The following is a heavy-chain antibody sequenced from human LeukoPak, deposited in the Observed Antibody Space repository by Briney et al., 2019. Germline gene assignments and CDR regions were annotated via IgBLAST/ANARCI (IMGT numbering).Heavy chain of an antibody. CDR1: GYTFTRNA. Sequence: GASVKVSCKASGYTFTRNAMNWVRQAPGQGLEWMGWINPNTGNPTYAQGFTGRLVFSLDTSVSTAYLQISSLKAEDTAVYYCARTYCDFWSGYFYFDYWGQGTLVTVSS. CDR3: ARTYCDFWSGYFYFDY. D-gene: IGHD3-3*01. CDR2: INPNTGNP. V-gene: IGHV7-4-1*02. J-gene: IGHJ4*02.